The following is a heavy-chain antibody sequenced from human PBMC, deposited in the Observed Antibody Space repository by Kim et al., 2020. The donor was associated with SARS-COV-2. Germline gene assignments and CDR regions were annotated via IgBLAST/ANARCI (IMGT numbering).Heavy chain of an antibody. CDR1: GFTFSSYG. CDR3: ARQQQRGQLVPGYYYGMDV. Sequence: GGSLRLSCAASGFTFSSYGMHWVRQAPGKGLEWVAVIWYDGSNKYYADSVKGRFTISRDNSKNTLYLQMNSLRAEDTAVYYCARQQQRGQLVPGYYYGMDVWGQGTTVTVSS. J-gene: IGHJ6*02. CDR2: IWYDGSNK. D-gene: IGHD6-13*01. V-gene: IGHV3-33*01.